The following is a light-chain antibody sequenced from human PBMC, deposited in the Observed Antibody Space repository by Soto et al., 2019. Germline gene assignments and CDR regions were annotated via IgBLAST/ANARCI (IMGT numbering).Light chain of an antibody. CDR2: EVS. J-gene: IGLJ3*02. V-gene: IGLV2-8*01. Sequence: QSALTQPPSASGSPGQSVTISCTGTSGDVGGHNFVSWYQFHPGKAPKLIIYEVSKRPSGVPNRFSGSKSDNTASLTVSGLQAEDEDDYSCSSYAGTNKVFGGGTKLTVL. CDR1: SGDVGGHNF. CDR3: SSYAGTNKV.